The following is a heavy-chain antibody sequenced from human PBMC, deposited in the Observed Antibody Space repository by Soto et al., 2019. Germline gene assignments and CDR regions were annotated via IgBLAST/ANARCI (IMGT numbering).Heavy chain of an antibody. Sequence: GGSLRLSCAASGFTLSDYTIHWVRQAPGKGLEWVAVISYDGRNKYYVDSVKGRFTISRDNSKNTLYLQMNGLRVEDTAVYYCGSSDSQGAIGYWGQGTLVTVSS. D-gene: IGHD5-18*01. CDR2: ISYDGRNK. CDR3: GSSDSQGAIGY. CDR1: GFTLSDYT. J-gene: IGHJ4*02. V-gene: IGHV3-30*04.